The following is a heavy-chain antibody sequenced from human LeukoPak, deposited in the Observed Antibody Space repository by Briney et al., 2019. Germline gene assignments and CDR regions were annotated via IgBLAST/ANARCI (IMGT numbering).Heavy chain of an antibody. J-gene: IGHJ4*02. D-gene: IGHD3-10*01. V-gene: IGHV4-59*01. CDR3: ARDREFGY. CDR2: IYNGGNT. Sequence: PSETLSLTCTVSGGSISNYYWSWIRQPPGKGLEWIGYIYNGGNTDYNPFPNSPVTISVDTSKNQFSLKLNSVTAADTAVYYCARDREFGYWGQGTLVTVSS. CDR1: GGSISNYY.